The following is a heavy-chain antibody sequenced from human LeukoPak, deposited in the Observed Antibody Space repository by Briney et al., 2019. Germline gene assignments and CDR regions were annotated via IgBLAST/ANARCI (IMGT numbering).Heavy chain of an antibody. CDR1: GFTFSSYE. D-gene: IGHD1-26*01. Sequence: GGSLRLSCAASGFTFSSYEMNWVRQAPGKGLEWVSYISSSGSTIYYADSVKGRFTLSRDNAKNSLYLQMNSLRAEDAAVYYCARTGGSYPYYFEYWGQGTLVTVSS. CDR2: ISSSGSTI. J-gene: IGHJ4*02. CDR3: ARTGGSYPYYFEY. V-gene: IGHV3-48*03.